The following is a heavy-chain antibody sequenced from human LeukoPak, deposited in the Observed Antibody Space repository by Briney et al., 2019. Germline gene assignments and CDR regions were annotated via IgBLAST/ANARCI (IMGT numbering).Heavy chain of an antibody. J-gene: IGHJ5*01. Sequence: GESLKISCKGSGYSFTTYWIGWVRQMPGKGLEWMGVINPGDSDTRYSPSFQGRVTISADKSITTAYLQWSSLEASDTAIYYCARRGISTNWWFDSWGQGTLVTVSS. CDR1: GYSFTTYW. CDR3: ARRGISTNWWFDS. D-gene: IGHD2-2*01. CDR2: INPGDSDT. V-gene: IGHV5-51*01.